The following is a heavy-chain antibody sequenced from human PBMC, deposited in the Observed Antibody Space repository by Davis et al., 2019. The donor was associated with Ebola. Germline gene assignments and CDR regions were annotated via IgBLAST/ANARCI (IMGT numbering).Heavy chain of an antibody. CDR1: GFTFSSYA. D-gene: IGHD2-15*01. CDR2: ISSNGGST. J-gene: IGHJ4*02. CDR3: ARGAGRGYCSGGSCYPFDY. V-gene: IGHV3-64*01. Sequence: PGGSLRLSCAASGFTFSSYAMHWVRQAPGKGLEYVSAISSNGGSTYYANSVKGRFTISRDNSKNTLYLQMGSLRAEDMAVYYCARGAGRGYCSGGSCYPFDYWGQGTLVTVSS.